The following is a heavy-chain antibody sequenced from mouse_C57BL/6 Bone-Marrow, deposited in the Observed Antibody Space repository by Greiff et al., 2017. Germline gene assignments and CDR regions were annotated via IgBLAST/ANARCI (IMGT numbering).Heavy chain of an antibody. CDR1: GFSFNTYA. Sequence: EVQLQESGGGLVQPKGSLKLSCAASGFSFNTYAMNWVRQAPGKGLEWVARIRSKSNNYATYYADSVKDRFTISRDDSESMLYLQMNNLKTEDTAMYYCVRRCPERWYFDVWGTGTTVTVSS. J-gene: IGHJ1*03. CDR3: VRRCPERWYFDV. CDR2: IRSKSNNYAT. V-gene: IGHV10-1*01.